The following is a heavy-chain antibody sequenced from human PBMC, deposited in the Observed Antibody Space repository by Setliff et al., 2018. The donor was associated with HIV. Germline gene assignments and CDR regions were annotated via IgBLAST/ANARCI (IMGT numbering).Heavy chain of an antibody. V-gene: IGHV5-51*01. J-gene: IGHJ4*02. D-gene: IGHD1-26*01. Sequence: RGESLKISCKASGYNFTTNWVGWVRQMPGKGLEWMGIIRPADSDTRVSPSFQGQVSISADTSITTAYLQWSSLKASDTAIYYCTRRRRAPGTESLEAYWGQGTLVTVSS. CDR3: TRRRRAPGTESLEAY. CDR1: GYNFTTNW. CDR2: IRPADSDT.